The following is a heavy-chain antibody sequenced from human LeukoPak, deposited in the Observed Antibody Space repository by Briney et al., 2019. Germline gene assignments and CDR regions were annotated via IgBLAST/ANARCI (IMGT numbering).Heavy chain of an antibody. CDR1: GGSISPYY. Sequence: PSETLSLTCVVSGGSISPYYWTWIRQPAGKGLEWIGRIYTSGSTNYNPSLKSRVTISVDTSKNQFSLKLSSVTAADTAVYYCARESRGSSYYYYYYMDVWGKGTTVTVSS. J-gene: IGHJ6*03. D-gene: IGHD6-19*01. V-gene: IGHV4-4*07. CDR2: IYTSGST. CDR3: ARESRGSSYYYYYYMDV.